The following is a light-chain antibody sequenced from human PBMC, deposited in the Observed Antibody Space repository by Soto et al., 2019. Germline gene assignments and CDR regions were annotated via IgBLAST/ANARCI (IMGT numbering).Light chain of an antibody. CDR1: SSDVGGYDY. CDR2: EVT. Sequence: QSALTQPASVSGSPGQSITISCTGTSSDVGGYDYVSWYQQHPDKAPKLIIYEVTDRPSGVSSRFSGSKSGNTASLTISGLQAEDAADYYCSSLTSGSTRVFGTGTKLTVL. CDR3: SSLTSGSTRV. J-gene: IGLJ1*01. V-gene: IGLV2-14*01.